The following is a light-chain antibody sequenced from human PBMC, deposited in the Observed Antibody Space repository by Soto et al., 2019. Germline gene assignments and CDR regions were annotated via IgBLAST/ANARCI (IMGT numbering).Light chain of an antibody. Sequence: DIVMTQSTDSLCVSLGERATINCKSSQSGLYSSNNKNYLAWYQQKPGQPPKLLIYWASTRESGVPDRFSGSGSGTDFTLTISSLQAEDVAVYYCQQYYCTLPLTFGGGTKVEIK. J-gene: IGKJ4*01. CDR3: QQYYCTLPLT. V-gene: IGKV4-1*01. CDR2: WAS. CDR1: QSGLYSSNNKNY.